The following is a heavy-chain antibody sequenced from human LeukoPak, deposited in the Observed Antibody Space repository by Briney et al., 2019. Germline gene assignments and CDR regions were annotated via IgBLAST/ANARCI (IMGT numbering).Heavy chain of an antibody. CDR2: ISGSGGST. CDR3: ATHGELLPYTYYYGMDV. Sequence: PGGSPRLSCAASGFTFSSYAMSWVRQAPGKGLEWVSAISGSGGSTYYADSVKGRFTISRDNSKNTLYLQMNSLRAEDTAVYYCATHGELLPYTYYYGMDVWGQGTTVTVSS. J-gene: IGHJ6*02. CDR1: GFTFSSYA. D-gene: IGHD3-10*01. V-gene: IGHV3-23*01.